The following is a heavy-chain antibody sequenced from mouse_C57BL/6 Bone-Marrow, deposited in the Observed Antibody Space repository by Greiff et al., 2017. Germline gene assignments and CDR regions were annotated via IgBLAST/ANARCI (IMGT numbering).Heavy chain of an antibody. J-gene: IGHJ3*01. CDR2: INPGSGGT. CDR3: ARGGGVTTVVAPFAY. V-gene: IGHV1-54*01. D-gene: IGHD1-1*01. Sequence: QVQLQQSGAELVRPGTSVKVSCKASGYAFTNYLIEWVKQRPGQGLEWIGVINPGSGGTNYNEKFKGKATLTAAKSSSTAYMQLSSLTSEDSAVYFGARGGGVTTVVAPFAYWGQGTLVTVSA. CDR1: GYAFTNYL.